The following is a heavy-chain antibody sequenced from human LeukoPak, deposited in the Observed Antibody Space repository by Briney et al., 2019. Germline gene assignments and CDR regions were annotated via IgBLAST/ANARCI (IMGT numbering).Heavy chain of an antibody. J-gene: IGHJ4*02. Sequence: KTSETLSLTCTVSGGSISSYYWSWIRQPPGKRLEWIGHIYYSGSTNYNPSLKSRVTISVDTSKNQFSLKLTSVTAADTAVYYCARQVVTTAPLGYWGQGTLVTVSS. CDR1: GGSISSYY. CDR3: ARQVVTTAPLGY. V-gene: IGHV4-59*01. D-gene: IGHD2-21*02. CDR2: IYYSGST.